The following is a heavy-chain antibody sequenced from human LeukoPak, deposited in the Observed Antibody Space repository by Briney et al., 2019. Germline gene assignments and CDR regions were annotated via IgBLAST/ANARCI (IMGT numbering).Heavy chain of an antibody. V-gene: IGHV3-7*01. Sequence: GGSLRLSCAASGFTFSSYWMSWVRQAPGKGLEWVANIKQDGSEKYYVDSVKGRFTISRDNAKNSLYLQMNSLRAEDTAVYYCARVALARFLEWLPIYYFDFWGQGTLVTVSS. D-gene: IGHD3-3*01. CDR1: GFTFSSYW. J-gene: IGHJ4*02. CDR3: ARVALARFLEWLPIYYFDF. CDR2: IKQDGSEK.